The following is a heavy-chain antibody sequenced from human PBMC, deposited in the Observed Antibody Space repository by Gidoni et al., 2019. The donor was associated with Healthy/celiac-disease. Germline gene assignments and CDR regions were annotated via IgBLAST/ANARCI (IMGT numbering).Heavy chain of an antibody. D-gene: IGHD5-18*01. J-gene: IGHJ4*02. CDR2: IIPIFGTA. CDR1: GGTFSSYA. CDR3: ADLRYGYYAY. Sequence: QVQLVQSGAEVKKHGSSGKVACKASGGTFSSYAISWVRTAPGQGLEWMGGIIPIFGTANYAQKFQGRVTITADKSTSTAYMELSSLRSEDTAVYYCADLRYGYYAYWGQGTLVTVSS. V-gene: IGHV1-69*06.